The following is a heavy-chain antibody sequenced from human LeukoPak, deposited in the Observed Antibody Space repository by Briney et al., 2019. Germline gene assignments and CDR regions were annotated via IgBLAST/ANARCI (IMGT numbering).Heavy chain of an antibody. V-gene: IGHV3-30*02. CDR3: AKDPVNHCASSVCYGLQS. CDR1: GFSLSEYG. D-gene: IGHD3-22*01. Sequence: GGSLRLSCVASGFSLSEYGIHWVRQAPGKGLEWLSLIRYDDSEYYADSVKGRFAISRDNSKNTLFLQMHSLRSEDTAVYYCAKDPVNHCASSVCYGLQSWGQGTLVIVSS. J-gene: IGHJ5*02. CDR2: IRYDDSE.